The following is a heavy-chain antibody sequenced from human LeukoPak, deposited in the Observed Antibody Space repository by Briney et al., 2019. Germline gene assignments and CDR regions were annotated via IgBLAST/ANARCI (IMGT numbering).Heavy chain of an antibody. CDR1: GFTFSDYY. V-gene: IGHV3-11*01. D-gene: IGHD3-10*01. Sequence: GGSLRLSCAASGFTFSDYYMSWIRQAPGKGLEWVSYISSSGSTIYYADSVKGRFTISRDNAKNSLYLQMNSLRAEDTAVYYCAKGRGSPAIYYYYMDVWGKGTTVTVSS. CDR3: AKGRGSPAIYYYYMDV. J-gene: IGHJ6*03. CDR2: ISSSGSTI.